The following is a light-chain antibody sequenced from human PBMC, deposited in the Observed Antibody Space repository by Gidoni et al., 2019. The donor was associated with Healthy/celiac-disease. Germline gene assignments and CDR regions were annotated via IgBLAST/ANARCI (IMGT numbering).Light chain of an antibody. CDR2: DAS. V-gene: IGKV3-11*01. J-gene: IGKJ3*01. Sequence: EIVLTQSPATLSLSPGERATLSCRASQSVSSYLAWYQQKPGQAPRLLIYDASNRATVLPARFSGSGSGTDFTLTISSLEPEDFAVYYCQQRSNWPTFGPGTKVDIK. CDR1: QSVSSY. CDR3: QQRSNWPT.